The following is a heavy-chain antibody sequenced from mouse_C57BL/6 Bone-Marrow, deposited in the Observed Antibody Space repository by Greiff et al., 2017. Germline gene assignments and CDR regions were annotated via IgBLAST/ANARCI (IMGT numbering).Heavy chain of an antibody. CDR3: ARTPGGYHYFDY. V-gene: IGHV2-2*01. CDR2: IWSGGST. CDR1: GFSLTSYG. Sequence: QVQLKESGPGLVQPSQSLSITCTVSGFSLTSYGVHWVRQSPGKGLEWLGVIWSGGSTDYTAAFISRLSISKDNSKSQVFFKRNSLQADDTAIYYCARTPGGYHYFDYWGQGTTLTVSS. J-gene: IGHJ2*01. D-gene: IGHD2-2*01.